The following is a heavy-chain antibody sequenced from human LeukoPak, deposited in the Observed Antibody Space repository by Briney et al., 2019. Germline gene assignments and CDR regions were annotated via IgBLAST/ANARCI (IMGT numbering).Heavy chain of an antibody. CDR1: GFTFSSYG. Sequence: GGSLRLSCAASGFTFSSYGMHWVRQAPGKGLEWVAVIWYDGSNKYYADSVKGRFTISRDNSKNTLYLQMNSLRAEDTAVYYCARGVDYYYYYMDVWGKGTTVTVS. CDR3: ARGVDYYYYYMDV. V-gene: IGHV3-33*01. J-gene: IGHJ6*03. CDR2: IWYDGSNK.